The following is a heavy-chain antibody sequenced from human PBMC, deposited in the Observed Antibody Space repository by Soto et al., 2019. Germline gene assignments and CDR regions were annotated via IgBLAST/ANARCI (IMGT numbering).Heavy chain of an antibody. Sequence: SLTCAVSGYSISSGYYWGWIRQPPGKGLEWIGSIYHSGSTYYNPSLKSRVTISVDTSKNQFSLKLSSVTAADTAVYYCAREVAARPGEYYWGQGTLVTVSS. D-gene: IGHD6-6*01. CDR1: GYSISSGYY. CDR2: IYHSGST. V-gene: IGHV4-38-2*02. J-gene: IGHJ4*02. CDR3: AREVAARPGEYY.